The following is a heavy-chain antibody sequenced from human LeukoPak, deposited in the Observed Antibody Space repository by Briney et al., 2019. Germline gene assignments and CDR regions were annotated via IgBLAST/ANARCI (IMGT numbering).Heavy chain of an antibody. Sequence: GASVTVSCKASGYTFTSYDINWVRQAPGQGLEWMGWISAYNGNTNYAQKFQGRVTMTRDTSISTAYMELSRLRSDDTAVYYCARAGDIVVVVAAKFDYWGQGTLVTVSS. CDR3: ARAGDIVVVVAAKFDY. J-gene: IGHJ4*02. CDR2: ISAYNGNT. D-gene: IGHD2-15*01. CDR1: GYTFTSYD. V-gene: IGHV1-2*02.